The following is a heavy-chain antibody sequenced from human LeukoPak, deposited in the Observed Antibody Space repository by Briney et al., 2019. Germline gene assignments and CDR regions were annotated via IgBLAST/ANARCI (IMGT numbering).Heavy chain of an antibody. CDR1: GFAFSTYA. V-gene: IGHV3-23*01. D-gene: IGHD2-15*01. J-gene: IGHJ4*02. CDR2: NSGNGVKR. CDR3: AKDLAYSFDY. Sequence: GGSLRLSCAASGFAFSTYAMGWVRQAPGKGREWVTSNSGNGVKRYYAGSVRGRFTVSRDNFKNTLYLQMSSLRAEDTAIYYCAKDLAYSFDYWGQGILVTVSS.